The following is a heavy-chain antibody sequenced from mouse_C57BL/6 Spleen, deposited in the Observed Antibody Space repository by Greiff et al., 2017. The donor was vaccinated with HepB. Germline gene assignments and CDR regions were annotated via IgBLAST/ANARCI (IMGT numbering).Heavy chain of an antibody. D-gene: IGHD4-1*01. CDR3: ARPRANWDWYFDV. CDR1: GFTFSDYG. CDR2: ISSGSSTI. Sequence: EVKLMESGGGLVKPGGSLKLSCAASGFTFSDYGMHWVRQAPEKGLEWVAYISSGSSTIYYADTVKGRFTISRDNAKNTLFLQRTSLRSEDTAMYYCARPRANWDWYFDVWGTGTTVTVSS. V-gene: IGHV5-17*01. J-gene: IGHJ1*03.